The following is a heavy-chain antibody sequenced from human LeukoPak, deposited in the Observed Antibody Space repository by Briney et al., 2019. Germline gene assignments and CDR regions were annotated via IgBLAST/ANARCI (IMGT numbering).Heavy chain of an antibody. CDR2: IYYSGST. D-gene: IGHD4-23*01. CDR1: GDSITGYY. V-gene: IGHV4-59*08. CDR3: ARGRPRVNYFDY. J-gene: IGHJ4*02. Sequence: PSETLSLTCTVSGDSITGYYWSWIRQPPGKGLEWIGYIYYSGSTNYNPSLKSRVTISVDTSKNQFSLKLSSVTAADTAVYYCARGRPRVNYFDYWGQGTLVTVSS.